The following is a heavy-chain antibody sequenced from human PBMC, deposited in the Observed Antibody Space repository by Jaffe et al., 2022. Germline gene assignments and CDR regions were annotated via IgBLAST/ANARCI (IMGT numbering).Heavy chain of an antibody. CDR3: ARDRGVYWFDP. V-gene: IGHV3-48*01. J-gene: IGHJ5*02. CDR2: ISSSSSTI. D-gene: IGHD2-8*01. Sequence: EVQLVESGGGLVQPGGSLRLSCAASGFTFSSYSMNWVRQAPGKGLEWVSYISSSSSTIYYADSVKGRFTISRDNAKNSLYLQMNSLRAEDTAVYYCARDRGVYWFDPWGQGTLVTVSS. CDR1: GFTFSSYS.